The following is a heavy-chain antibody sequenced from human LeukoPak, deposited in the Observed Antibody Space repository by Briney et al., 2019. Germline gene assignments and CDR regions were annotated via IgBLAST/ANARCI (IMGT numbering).Heavy chain of an antibody. V-gene: IGHV1-24*01. Sequence: ASVKVSCKVSGYTLTELSMHWVRQAPGKGLEWMGGFDPEDGETIYAQKFQGRVTMTEDTSTDAAYMELSSLRSEDTAVYYCATERLTDDMVATGDWGQGTLVAVSS. CDR1: GYTLTELS. CDR3: ATERLTDDMVATGD. J-gene: IGHJ4*02. CDR2: FDPEDGET. D-gene: IGHD5-12*01.